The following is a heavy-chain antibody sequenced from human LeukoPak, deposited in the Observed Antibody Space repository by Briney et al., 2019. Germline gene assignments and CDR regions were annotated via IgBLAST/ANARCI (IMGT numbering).Heavy chain of an antibody. CDR3: ARDVYYYDSSGSQNDF. CDR1: GFTFSSYG. D-gene: IGHD3-22*01. Sequence: PGGSLRLSCAASGFTFSSYGMHWVRQAPGKGLEWVAVISYDGSNKYYADSVKGRFTISRDNSKNTLYLQMNSLRAEDTSVYYCARDVYYYDSSGSQNDFWGQGTLVTVSS. CDR2: ISYDGSNK. J-gene: IGHJ4*02. V-gene: IGHV3-30*03.